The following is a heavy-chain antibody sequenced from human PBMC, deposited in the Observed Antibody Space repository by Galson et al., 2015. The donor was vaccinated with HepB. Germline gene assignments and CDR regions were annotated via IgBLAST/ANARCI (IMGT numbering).Heavy chain of an antibody. V-gene: IGHV3-23*01. D-gene: IGHD2-8*02. CDR3: AKDHIVLVRTHYFDY. J-gene: IGHJ4*02. Sequence: SLRLSCAASGFSFSNYGMNWVRQAPGKGLEWVSVISGSGGSTYYADSVKGRFTVSRDNSKNTLYLQMNRLRAEDTAVYYCAKDHIVLVRTHYFDYWGQGTLSPSPQ. CDR1: GFSFSNYG. CDR2: ISGSGGST.